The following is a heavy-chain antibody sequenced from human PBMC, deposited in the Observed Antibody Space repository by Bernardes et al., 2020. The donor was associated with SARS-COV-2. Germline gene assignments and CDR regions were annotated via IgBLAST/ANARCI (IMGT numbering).Heavy chain of an antibody. CDR3: AKDHSGSYSFYFDY. D-gene: IGHD1-26*01. CDR1: GFTFSSYV. V-gene: IGHV3-30*18. Sequence: GGSLRLSCAVSGFTFSSYVMHWVRQAPGKGLEWVAVTSYDGSNKYYAHSVKGRFTISRDNSKNTLYLQMNSLRAEDTAVYYCAKDHSGSYSFYFDYWGQGTLVTVSS. CDR2: TSYDGSNK. J-gene: IGHJ4*02.